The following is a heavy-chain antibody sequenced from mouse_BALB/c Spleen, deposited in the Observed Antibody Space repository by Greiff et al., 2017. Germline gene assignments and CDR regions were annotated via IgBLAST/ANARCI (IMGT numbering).Heavy chain of an antibody. CDR3: ASMNTGEAMDY. CDR2: IDPANGNT. V-gene: IGHV14-3*02. CDR1: GFNIKDNY. Sequence: EVQLQQSGAELVKPGASVKLSCTASGFNIKDNYMHWVKQKPEQGLEWIGRIDPANGNTKYDPKFQGMATITADTSSHTAYLQLSSLTSEDTAVYYCASMNTGEAMDYWGQGTTVTVSS. J-gene: IGHJ4*01. D-gene: IGHD2-4*01.